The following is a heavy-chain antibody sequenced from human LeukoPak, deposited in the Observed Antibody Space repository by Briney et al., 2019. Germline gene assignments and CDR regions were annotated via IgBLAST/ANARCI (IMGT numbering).Heavy chain of an antibody. J-gene: IGHJ3*02. CDR3: ATSITGTTPGAFDI. D-gene: IGHD1-7*01. CDR1: GYTFTSYG. Sequence: GASVKVSCKASGYTFTSYGISWVRQAPGQGLEWMGWISAYNGNTNYAQKLQGRVTMTTDTSTSTAYMELRSLRSDDTAAYYSATSITGTTPGAFDIWGQGTMVTVSS. CDR2: ISAYNGNT. V-gene: IGHV1-18*01.